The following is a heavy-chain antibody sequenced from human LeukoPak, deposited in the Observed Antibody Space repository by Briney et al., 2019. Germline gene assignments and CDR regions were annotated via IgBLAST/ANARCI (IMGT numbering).Heavy chain of an antibody. Sequence: ASVKVSCKASGYILSDYYMHWVRQAPGQGLEWLGWINPKSGAADYAQQFRGRVTMTRDTSINTDYMEMKRVTSDDTAVYYCARGAEAETSPLDFWGQGTLVIVS. V-gene: IGHV1-2*02. CDR2: INPKSGAA. D-gene: IGHD6-13*01. CDR3: ARGAEAETSPLDF. CDR1: GYILSDYY. J-gene: IGHJ4*02.